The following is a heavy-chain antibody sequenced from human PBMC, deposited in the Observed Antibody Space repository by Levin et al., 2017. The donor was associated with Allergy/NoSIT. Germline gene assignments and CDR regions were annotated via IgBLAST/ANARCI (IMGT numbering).Heavy chain of an antibody. J-gene: IGHJ4*02. CDR3: ARGAYYYDSSSYYGYFTR. Sequence: SETLSLTCTVSGGSINSYYWSWVRQPAGRGLEWIGRIYTTENINYNPSLKSRVTMSIDTSKNQFSLKLTSVTDADTAVYYCARGAYYYDSSSYYGYFTRWGQGSLVTVSS. D-gene: IGHD3-22*01. CDR2: IYTTENI. CDR1: GGSINSYY. V-gene: IGHV4-4*07.